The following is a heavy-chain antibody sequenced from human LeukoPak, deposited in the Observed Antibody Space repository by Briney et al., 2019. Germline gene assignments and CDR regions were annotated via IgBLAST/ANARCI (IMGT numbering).Heavy chain of an antibody. D-gene: IGHD4-17*01. Sequence: PSETLSLTCTVSGGSISSGSYYWSWIRRPPGKGLEWIGYIYYSGSTNYNPSLKSRVTISVDTSKNQFSLKLSSVTAADTAVYYCARGYVTVTPEGDAFDIWGQGTMVTVSS. CDR2: IYYSGST. V-gene: IGHV4-61*01. CDR1: GGSISSGSYY. CDR3: ARGYVTVTPEGDAFDI. J-gene: IGHJ3*02.